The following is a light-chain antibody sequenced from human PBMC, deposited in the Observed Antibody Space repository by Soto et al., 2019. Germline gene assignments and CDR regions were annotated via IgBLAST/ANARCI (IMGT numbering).Light chain of an antibody. V-gene: IGLV3-1*01. CDR3: QAWDSRTAV. J-gene: IGLJ2*01. CDR1: KLGDKY. Sequence: SYELTQPPSVSVSPGQTASITCSGDKLGDKYACWYQQKPGQSPVVVIYQDNKRPSGIPERFSGSNSGNTATLTISGTQAMDEADYYCQAWDSRTAVFGGGTKLTVL. CDR2: QDN.